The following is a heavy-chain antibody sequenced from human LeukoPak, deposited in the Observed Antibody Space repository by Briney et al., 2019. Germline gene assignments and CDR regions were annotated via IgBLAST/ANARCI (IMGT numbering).Heavy chain of an antibody. CDR2: INPNSGGT. Sequence: ASVKVSCKASGYTFTGYYMHWVRQAPGQGLEWMGWINPNSGGTNHAQKFQGRVTMTRDTSISTAYMELSMLRSDDTAVYYCAVGIVVVIASDYWRQGTLVTVSS. D-gene: IGHD2-21*01. J-gene: IGHJ4*02. V-gene: IGHV1-2*02. CDR1: GYTFTGYY. CDR3: AVGIVVVIASDY.